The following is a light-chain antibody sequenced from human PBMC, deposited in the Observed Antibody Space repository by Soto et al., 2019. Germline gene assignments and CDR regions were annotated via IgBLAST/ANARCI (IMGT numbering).Light chain of an antibody. J-gene: IGKJ4*01. V-gene: IGKV3-11*01. CDR3: QQRRHWPLT. CDR2: DAS. CDR1: QSLNSY. Sequence: EIVLTQSPATLSLSPGERATLSCRASQSLNSYLAWFQQKPGQAPRLLIYDASNRATDIPARFSGSGSGPDFTLTISSLVPADFAVYYCQQRRHWPLTFGGGTKVEIK.